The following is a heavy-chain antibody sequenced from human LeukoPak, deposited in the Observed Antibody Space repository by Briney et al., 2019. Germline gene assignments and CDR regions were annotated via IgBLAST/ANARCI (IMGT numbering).Heavy chain of an antibody. D-gene: IGHD2-2*02. CDR1: GGSFSGYY. CDR3: ARGGPYCSSTSCYRRTWDYFDY. J-gene: IGHJ4*02. Sequence: SETLSLTCAVYGGSFSGYYWSWIRQPPGKGLEWIGEINHSGSTNYNPSLKSRVTISVDTSKNQFSLKLSSVTAADTAVYYFARGGPYCSSTSCYRRTWDYFDYWGQGTLVTVSS. CDR2: INHSGST. V-gene: IGHV4-34*01.